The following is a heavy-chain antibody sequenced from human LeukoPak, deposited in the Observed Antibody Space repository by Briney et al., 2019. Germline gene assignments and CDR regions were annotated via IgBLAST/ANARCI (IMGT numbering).Heavy chain of an antibody. CDR1: GFTFSDYS. CDR3: ARVSRVAYSSRWYLDY. Sequence: PGGSLRLSCAASGFTFSDYSMNWVRQAPGKGLEWVSSIFRRNSYIYYSDSVKGRFTISRDDAKNSLYLQMNSLRADDTAMYYCARVSRVAYSSRWYLDYWGQGTLVPVSS. CDR2: IFRRNSYI. J-gene: IGHJ4*02. V-gene: IGHV3-21*06. D-gene: IGHD6-13*01.